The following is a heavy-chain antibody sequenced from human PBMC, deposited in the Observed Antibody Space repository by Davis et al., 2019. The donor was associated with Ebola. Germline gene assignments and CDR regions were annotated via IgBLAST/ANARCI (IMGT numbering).Heavy chain of an antibody. J-gene: IGHJ4*02. Sequence: PSETLSLTCTVSGGSISSHYWSWIRQPPGKGLEWIGYIYYSGSTNYNPSLKSRVTISVDTSKNQFPLKLSSVTAADTAVYYCAREIAAAHDYWGQGTLVTVSS. D-gene: IGHD6-13*01. CDR2: IYYSGST. CDR3: AREIAAAHDY. V-gene: IGHV4-59*11. CDR1: GGSISSHY.